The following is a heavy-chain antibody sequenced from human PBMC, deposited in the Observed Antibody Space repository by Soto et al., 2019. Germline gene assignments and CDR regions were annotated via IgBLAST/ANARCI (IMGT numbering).Heavy chain of an antibody. CDR3: ARDAVIVATRFDP. CDR1: GYTFTSYD. V-gene: IGHV1-8*01. D-gene: IGHD5-12*01. J-gene: IGHJ5*02. CDR2: MNPNSGNT. Sequence: GASVKVSCKASGYTFTSYDINWVRQATGQGLEWMGWMNPNSGNTGYAQKFQGRVTMTRNTSISTAYMELSSLRSEDTAVYYCARDAVIVATRFDPWGQGTLVTVSS.